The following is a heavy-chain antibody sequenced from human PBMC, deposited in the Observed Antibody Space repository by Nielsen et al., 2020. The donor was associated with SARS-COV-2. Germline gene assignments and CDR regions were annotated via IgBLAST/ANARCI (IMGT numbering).Heavy chain of an antibody. Sequence: GESLKISCAASGFTFSGSAMHWVRQASGKGLEWLGRIRSYANEYATAYAASVEGRFTVSRDDSKNTAYLQMNSLKSEDTAVYYCSSPTVAFWGQRTLVTVSS. CDR1: GFTFSGSA. CDR2: IRSYANEYAT. J-gene: IGHJ4*02. CDR3: SSPTVAF. D-gene: IGHD4-23*01. V-gene: IGHV3-73*01.